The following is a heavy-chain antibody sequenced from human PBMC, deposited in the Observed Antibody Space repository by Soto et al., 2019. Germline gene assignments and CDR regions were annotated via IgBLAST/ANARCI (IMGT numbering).Heavy chain of an antibody. CDR3: AKSRVFIGAIVTLLDS. J-gene: IGHJ4*02. Sequence: EVQLLESGGGLVQPGGSLTLSCATSGFTFSSYAMVWVRQAAEKGLEWVASISNNGDTAYYADSVKGRFTISRGNSEXXLYLQMNGLRADDTAVYFCAKSRVFIGAIVTLLDSWGQGTQVTVSS. V-gene: IGHV3-23*01. CDR2: ISNNGDTA. CDR1: GFTFSSYA. D-gene: IGHD3-16*02.